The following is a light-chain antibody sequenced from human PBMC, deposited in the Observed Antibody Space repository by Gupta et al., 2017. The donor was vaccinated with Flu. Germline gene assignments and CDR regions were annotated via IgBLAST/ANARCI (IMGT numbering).Light chain of an antibody. CDR3: STWDDSLNGWV. Sequence: QAVLTQPPSASGTPGQSVTISCSGSSSNIGIKTVNWYQQLPGTAPKLLMYSDTQRPSGVPDRFSGSKYGTSASLAISGLQSEDEADYYCSTWDDSLNGWVFGGGTRLTVL. J-gene: IGLJ3*02. V-gene: IGLV1-44*01. CDR1: SSNIGIKT. CDR2: SDT.